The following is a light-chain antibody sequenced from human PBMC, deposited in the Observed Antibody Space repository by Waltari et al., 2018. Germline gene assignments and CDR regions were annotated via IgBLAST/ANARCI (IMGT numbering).Light chain of an antibody. CDR2: YDR. V-gene: IGLV3-21*04. CDR1: TIGTYS. Sequence: SYVVPQPPSVSVAPGETATITCGEATIGTYSLHWYQQKAGQAPVLVIFYDRDRPSGIPDRFSGSNAGNTATLTFSRVEAGDEARYYCHVWHPHVDPGVFGTGTEVTVL. CDR3: HVWHPHVDPGV. J-gene: IGLJ1*01.